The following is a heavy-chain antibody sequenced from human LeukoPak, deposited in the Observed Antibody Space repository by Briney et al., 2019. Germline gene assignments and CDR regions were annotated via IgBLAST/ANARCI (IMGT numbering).Heavy chain of an antibody. CDR1: GFTFSNFA. Sequence: GGSLRLSCAASGFTFSNFAMSWVRQAPGKGLEWVSGISGSGGTTHYADSVKGRFTISRDSSKTTLYLQMNSLRAEDTAVYYCARDKIGVVVVASYYYYYGMDVWGQGTTVTVSS. CDR2: ISGSGGTT. J-gene: IGHJ6*02. D-gene: IGHD2-15*01. V-gene: IGHV3-23*01. CDR3: ARDKIGVVVVASYYYYYGMDV.